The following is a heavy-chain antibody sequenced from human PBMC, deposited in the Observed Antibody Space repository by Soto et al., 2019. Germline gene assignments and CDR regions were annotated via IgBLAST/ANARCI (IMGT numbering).Heavy chain of an antibody. Sequence: ASVKVSCKASGYTFTSYDINWVREATGQGLEWMGWMNPNSGNTGYAQKFQGRVTMTRNTSISTAYMELSSLRSEDTAVYYCARVQDATYYYDSSGYQNGYYYYGMDVWGQGTTVTVSS. J-gene: IGHJ6*02. CDR1: GYTFTSYD. V-gene: IGHV1-8*01. CDR2: MNPNSGNT. CDR3: ARVQDATYYYDSSGYQNGYYYYGMDV. D-gene: IGHD3-22*01.